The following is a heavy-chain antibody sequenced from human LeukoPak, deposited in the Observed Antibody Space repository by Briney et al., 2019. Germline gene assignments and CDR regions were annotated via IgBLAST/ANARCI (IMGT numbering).Heavy chain of an antibody. J-gene: IGHJ4*02. D-gene: IGHD6-13*01. CDR3: ARRGQQLGFDY. CDR2: TYYRPKWYS. CDR1: GDSVSSNSAA. V-gene: IGHV6-1*01. Sequence: SQTLSLTCAISGDSVSSNSAAWNRIRQSPSRGLEWLGRTYYRPKWYSDYAVSVKSRITINPDTSKNQFSLQLNSVTPEDTAVYYCARRGQQLGFDYWGQGTLVTVSS.